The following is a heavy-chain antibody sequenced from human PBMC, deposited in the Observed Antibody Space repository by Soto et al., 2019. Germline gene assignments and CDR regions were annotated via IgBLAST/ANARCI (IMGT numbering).Heavy chain of an antibody. CDR2: IKQDGSEK. Sequence: GGPLRLSCAASGFTFSSYWMSWVRQAPGKGLEWVANIKQDGSEKYYVDYAKGRFTISRDNAKNSLYLQMNSLRAEDTAVYYCARDPITIFGVVYYYYYMDVWGKGTTVTVSS. J-gene: IGHJ6*03. CDR3: ARDPITIFGVVYYYYYMDV. CDR1: GFTFSSYW. V-gene: IGHV3-7*01. D-gene: IGHD3-3*01.